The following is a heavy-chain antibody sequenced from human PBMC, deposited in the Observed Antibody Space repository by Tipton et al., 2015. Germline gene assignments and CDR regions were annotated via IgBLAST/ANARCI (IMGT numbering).Heavy chain of an antibody. CDR1: GDSISSSNW. Sequence: TLSLTCAVSGDSISSSNWWSWVRQSPGKGLEWIGEINDIGGPKYNPSVESRVTISADKSKNQFSLNLKSVTAADTAVYYCARRCGADCYWGYYFDHWGQGTLVTVSS. J-gene: IGHJ4*02. CDR2: INDIGGP. D-gene: IGHD2-21*01. CDR3: ARRCGADCYWGYYFDH. V-gene: IGHV4-4*02.